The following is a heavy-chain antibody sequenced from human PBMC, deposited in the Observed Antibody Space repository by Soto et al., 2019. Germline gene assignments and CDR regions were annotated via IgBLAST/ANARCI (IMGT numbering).Heavy chain of an antibody. Sequence: SGGSLRLSCAASGGNFSSYAMSWVRQTPGKGLEWVSSISGSGGSTNHVDSVKGRFTISRDGSKNTLYLQMNSLRVEDTAIYYCVKDRYCSSTSCYAGFAYWGQGTLVTVSS. V-gene: IGHV3-23*01. D-gene: IGHD2-2*01. CDR3: VKDRYCSSTSCYAGFAY. J-gene: IGHJ4*02. CDR2: ISGSGGST. CDR1: GGNFSSYA.